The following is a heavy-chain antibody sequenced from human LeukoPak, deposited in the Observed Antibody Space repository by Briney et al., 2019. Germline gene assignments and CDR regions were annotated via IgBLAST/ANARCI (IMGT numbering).Heavy chain of an antibody. V-gene: IGHV4-31*03. J-gene: IGHJ4*02. CDR1: GGSISSGGYY. CDR3: ARERHGGFDY. Sequence: SETLSLTCTVSGGSISSGGYYWSWIRQHPGKGLEWIGYIYYSGSTYYNPSLKSRVTISVDMSKNQFSLKLSSVTAADTAVYYCARERHGGFDYWGQGTLVTVSS. D-gene: IGHD3-10*01. CDR2: IYYSGST.